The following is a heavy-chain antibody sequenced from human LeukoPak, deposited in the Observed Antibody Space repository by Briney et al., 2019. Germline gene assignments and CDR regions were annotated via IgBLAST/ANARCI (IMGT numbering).Heavy chain of an antibody. D-gene: IGHD2-8*01. J-gene: IGHJ4*02. V-gene: IGHV3-53*05. CDR1: GFTVSNNY. CDR2: IYSGGNT. Sequence: GGSLRLSCAASGFTVSNNYMSWVRQAPGKGLEWVSVIYSGGNTYYADSVKGRFTISRDNSKNTLYLQMNSLRAEDTAVYYCAAGYCTTAVCYKGFDYWGQGTLVTVSS. CDR3: AAGYCTTAVCYKGFDY.